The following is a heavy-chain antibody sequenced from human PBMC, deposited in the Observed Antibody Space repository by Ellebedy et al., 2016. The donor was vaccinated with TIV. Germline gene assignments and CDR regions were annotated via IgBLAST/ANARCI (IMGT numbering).Heavy chain of an antibody. V-gene: IGHV3-48*04. CDR2: ISASGATI. D-gene: IGHD3-10*01. CDR3: AREGWGETVRGY. CDR1: GLTLSTSS. J-gene: IGHJ4*02. Sequence: PGGSLRLSCAASGLTLSTSSMNRVRQSPGKGLEWLSYISASGATIYYADAVKGRFTISRDNARDLLYLQMSSLRAEDTAIYYCAREGWGETVRGYWGQGTQVTVSS.